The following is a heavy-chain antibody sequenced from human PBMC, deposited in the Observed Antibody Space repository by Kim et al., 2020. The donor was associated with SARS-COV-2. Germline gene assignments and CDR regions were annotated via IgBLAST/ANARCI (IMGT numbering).Heavy chain of an antibody. CDR3: ATGIAVGGTGAYLDF. D-gene: IGHD6-19*01. CDR1: GYTFTGYY. CDR2: INPNSGST. Sequence: ASVKVSCKASGYTFTGYYMHWVRQAPGQGLEWMGRINPNSGSTNYAQNFQGRVTMTRDTSISTAYMELSRLRSDDTAVYYCATGIAVGGTGAYLDFWGQGTLVTVSS. J-gene: IGHJ4*02. V-gene: IGHV1-2*06.